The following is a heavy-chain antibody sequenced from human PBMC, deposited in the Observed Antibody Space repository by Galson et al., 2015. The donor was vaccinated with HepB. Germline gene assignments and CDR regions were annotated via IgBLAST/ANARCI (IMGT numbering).Heavy chain of an antibody. D-gene: IGHD2-8*01. V-gene: IGHV1-24*01. Sequence: SVKVSCKVSGYTLTELSMHWVRQAPGKGLEWMGGFDPEDGETIYAQKFQGRVTMTEDESTSTAYMELSSLRSEDTAVYYCARVAEGVLRVYAPGTLGAFDIWGQGTMVTVSS. CDR1: GYTLTELS. CDR3: ARVAEGVLRVYAPGTLGAFDI. CDR2: FDPEDGET. J-gene: IGHJ3*02.